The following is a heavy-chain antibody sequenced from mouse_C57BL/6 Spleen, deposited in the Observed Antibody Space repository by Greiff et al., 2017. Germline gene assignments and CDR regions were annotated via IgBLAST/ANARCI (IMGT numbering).Heavy chain of an antibody. CDR2: IDPSDSYT. Sequence: VQLQQPGAELVKPGASVKLSCKASGYTFTSYWMQWVKQRPGQGLEWIGEIDPSDSYTNYNQKFKGKATLTVDTSSSTAYMQLSSLTSEDSAVYYCARRGYEFDYWGQGTTLTVSS. CDR1: GYTFTSYW. D-gene: IGHD3-2*02. CDR3: ARRGYEFDY. J-gene: IGHJ2*01. V-gene: IGHV1-50*01.